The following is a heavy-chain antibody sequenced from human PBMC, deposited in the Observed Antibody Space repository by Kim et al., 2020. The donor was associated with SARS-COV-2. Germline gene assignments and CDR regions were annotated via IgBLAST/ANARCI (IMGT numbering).Heavy chain of an antibody. V-gene: IGHV3-23*01. J-gene: IGHJ4*02. CDR3: AKGTYAFGD. D-gene: IGHD3-3*01. CDR2: ST. Sequence: STSSADSVQRRFTISRDNSTNTLYLQMNSLRVDDTAVYYCAKGTYAFGDWRQGTLVTVSS.